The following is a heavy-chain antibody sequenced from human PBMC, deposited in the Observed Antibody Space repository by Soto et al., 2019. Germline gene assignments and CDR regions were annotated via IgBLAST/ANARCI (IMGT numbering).Heavy chain of an antibody. CDR1: GGTFSSYT. CDR3: ASRSYDILTGYYKGDAFDI. CDR2: IIPILGIA. J-gene: IGHJ3*02. V-gene: IGHV1-69*02. Sequence: QVQLVQSGAEVKKPGSSVKVSCKASGGTFSSYTISWVRQAPGQGLEWMGRIIPILGIANYAQKFQGRVTITADKSTSTAYMELSSLRSEDTAVYYCASRSYDILTGYYKGDAFDIWGQGTMVTVSS. D-gene: IGHD3-9*01.